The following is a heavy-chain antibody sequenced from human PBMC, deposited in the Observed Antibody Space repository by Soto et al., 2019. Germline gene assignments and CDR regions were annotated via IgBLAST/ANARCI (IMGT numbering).Heavy chain of an antibody. V-gene: IGHV1-8*01. CDR2: MNPNSGNT. Sequence: GASVKVSCKASGYTFTSYDINWVRQATGQGLEWMGWMNPNSGNTGYAQKFQGRVTMTRNTSISTAYMELSSLRSEDTAVYYCARVANSFYYYYYYMDVWGKGTTLTVSS. CDR1: GYTFTSYD. J-gene: IGHJ6*03. CDR3: ARVANSFYYYYYYMDV. D-gene: IGHD7-27*01.